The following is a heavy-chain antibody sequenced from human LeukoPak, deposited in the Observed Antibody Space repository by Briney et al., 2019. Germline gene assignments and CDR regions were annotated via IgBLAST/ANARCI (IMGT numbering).Heavy chain of an antibody. V-gene: IGHV3-7*01. CDR1: GFTFSNYW. CDR2: IKQDGSET. D-gene: IGHD4-11*01. J-gene: IGHJ3*02. CDR3: ARYASYDYSNHADAFDI. Sequence: PGGSLRLSCAASGFTFSNYWMNWVRQVPGKGLECLANIKQDGSETYYADPVKGRFTISRDNAKNSLYLQMNSLRAEDTAVYYCARYASYDYSNHADAFDIWGQGTMVTVSS.